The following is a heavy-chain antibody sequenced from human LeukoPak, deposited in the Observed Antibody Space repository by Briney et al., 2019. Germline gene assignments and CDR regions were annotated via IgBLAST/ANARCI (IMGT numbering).Heavy chain of an antibody. J-gene: IGHJ4*02. CDR3: ARARYSDF. CDR2: IKEDGSEK. CDR1: GFTFSNYW. V-gene: IGHV3-7*01. Sequence: GGSLRLSCVASGFTFSNYWMTWGRQAPGKGLELVANIKEDGSEKNYADSVKGRFTISRDNAKNSLYLQMNSLRGEDTAVYYCARARYSDFWGQGTLVTVSS.